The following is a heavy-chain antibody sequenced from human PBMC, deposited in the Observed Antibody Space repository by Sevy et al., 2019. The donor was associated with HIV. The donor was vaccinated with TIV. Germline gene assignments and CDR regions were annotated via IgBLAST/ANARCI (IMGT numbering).Heavy chain of an antibody. D-gene: IGHD4-17*01. CDR2: INPNSGGT. CDR3: ARNGRLRRNWFDP. Sequence: ASVKVSCKASGYTFTGYYMHWVRQAPGQGLEWMGWINPNSGGTNYAQKFQGRVTMTRDTSIGTAYMELSRLRSDDTAVYYCARNGRLRRNWFDPWGQGTLVTVSS. CDR1: GYTFTGYY. J-gene: IGHJ5*02. V-gene: IGHV1-2*02.